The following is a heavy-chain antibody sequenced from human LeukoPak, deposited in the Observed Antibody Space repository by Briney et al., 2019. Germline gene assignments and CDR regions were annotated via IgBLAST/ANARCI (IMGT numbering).Heavy chain of an antibody. CDR2: IKQDGSEK. CDR1: GFPFSSYS. J-gene: IGHJ4*02. Sequence: GSLRLSCAASGFPFSSYSMTWVRQAPGKGLEWVANIKQDGSEKYYVDSVKGRFTISRDNAKNSLYLQMNSLRAEDTAVYYCARDTIQLWFAYWGQGTLVTVSS. V-gene: IGHV3-7*01. D-gene: IGHD5-18*01. CDR3: ARDTIQLWFAY.